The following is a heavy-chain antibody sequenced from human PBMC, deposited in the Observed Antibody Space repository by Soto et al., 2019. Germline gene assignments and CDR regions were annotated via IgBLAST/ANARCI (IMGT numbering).Heavy chain of an antibody. D-gene: IGHD1-26*01. CDR3: ERDLGGGNYGMDV. J-gene: IGHJ6*02. Sequence: ASVKVSCKASGYTFTSYYMHWVRQAPGQGLEWMGVINPSGGSTSYAQNFRGRVTMTRDTSTSTVYMELSSLRSEDAAVYYCERDLGGGNYGMDVWGQGTTVTVSS. CDR2: INPSGGST. CDR1: GYTFTSYY. V-gene: IGHV1-46*01.